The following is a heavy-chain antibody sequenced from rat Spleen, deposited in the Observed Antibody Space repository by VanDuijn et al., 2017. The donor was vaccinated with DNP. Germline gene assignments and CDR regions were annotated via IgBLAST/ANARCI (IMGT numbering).Heavy chain of an antibody. CDR1: GFSLTSYH. CDR3: TRHDYYFDY. CDR2: MWSGGST. Sequence: QVQLEESGPGLVQPSQTLSLTCTVSGFSLTSYHMHWVRQPPGKGLEWMGVMWSGGSTAYNSALKSRLSISRDTSKSQVFLEMHSLQPEDTGTYYCTRHDYYFDYWGQGVMVTVSS. D-gene: IGHD1-7*01. J-gene: IGHJ2*01. V-gene: IGHV2-32*01.